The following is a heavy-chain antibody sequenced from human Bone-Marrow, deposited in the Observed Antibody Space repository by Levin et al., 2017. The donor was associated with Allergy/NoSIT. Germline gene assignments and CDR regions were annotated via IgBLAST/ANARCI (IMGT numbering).Heavy chain of an antibody. CDR1: GFTFASYA. J-gene: IGHJ4*02. CDR3: VHSPNVRLLGVFDS. V-gene: IGHV3-23*05. CDR2: IYGSGSSGNI. Sequence: PGGSLRLSCATSGFTFASYAMTWVRQAPGKGLEWVSTIYGSGSSGNIYYAASVEGRFTISRDNSKRTLYLQMNNLGAEDTAVYYCVHSPNVRLLGVFDSWGQGTLVTVSS. D-gene: IGHD5-12*01.